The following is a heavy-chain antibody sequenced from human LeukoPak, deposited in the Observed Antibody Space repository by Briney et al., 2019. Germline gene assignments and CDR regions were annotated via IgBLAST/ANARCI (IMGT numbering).Heavy chain of an antibody. CDR3: ARGGGQWLFQYYFDY. Sequence: SQTLSLTCTVSGGSISSGGYYWSWIRQHPGRGLEWIGYIYYSGSTYYNPSLKSRVTMSVDTSKNQFSLQLSSVTAADTAVYYCARGGGQWLFQYYFDYWGQGTLVTVSS. CDR2: IYYSGST. V-gene: IGHV4-31*03. D-gene: IGHD3-22*01. J-gene: IGHJ4*02. CDR1: GGSISSGGYY.